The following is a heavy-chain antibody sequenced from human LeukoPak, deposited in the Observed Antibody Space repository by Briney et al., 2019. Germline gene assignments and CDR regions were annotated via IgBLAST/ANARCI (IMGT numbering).Heavy chain of an antibody. CDR3: ARWVAAAGTFLVGFDY. V-gene: IGHV4-34*01. CDR2: INHSGST. CDR1: GGTFSGYY. J-gene: IGHJ4*02. Sequence: PSETLSLTCAVYGGTFSGYYWSWIRQPPGKGLEWIGEINHSGSTNYNPSLKSRVTISVDTSKNQFSLKLSSVTAAGTAVYYCARWVAAAGTFLVGFDYWGQGTLVTVSS. D-gene: IGHD6-13*01.